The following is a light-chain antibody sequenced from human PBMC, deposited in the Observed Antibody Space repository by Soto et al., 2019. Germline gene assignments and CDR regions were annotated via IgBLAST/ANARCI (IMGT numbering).Light chain of an antibody. J-gene: IGLJ2*01. CDR1: KSNIGDNT. Sequence: QPVLTQPPSASGTPGQRVTMSCSGSKSNIGDNTVNWFQQLPGSAPKLIISTNNQRPSGVPDRFSGSKSGTSGSLAISGLQSEDEADYYCASWDDSLNGVVFGGGTKVTVL. V-gene: IGLV1-44*01. CDR3: ASWDDSLNGVV. CDR2: TNN.